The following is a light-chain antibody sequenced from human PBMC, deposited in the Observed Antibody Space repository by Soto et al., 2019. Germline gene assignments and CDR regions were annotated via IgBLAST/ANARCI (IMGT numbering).Light chain of an antibody. Sequence: EIVMTQSPATLSVSPGERATLSCRASQSLRSNLAWYQQKPGQAPRLLIYGASTRATGIPARFSGSGSGTEFTLTISSLQSVDFEFYDCQQDIHWLPTTFGPETR. CDR1: QSLRSN. CDR2: GAS. J-gene: IGKJ5*01. V-gene: IGKV3-15*01. CDR3: QQDIHWLPTT.